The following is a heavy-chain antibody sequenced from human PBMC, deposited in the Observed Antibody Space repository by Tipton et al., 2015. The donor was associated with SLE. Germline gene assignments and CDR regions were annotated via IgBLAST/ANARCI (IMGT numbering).Heavy chain of an antibody. D-gene: IGHD2-8*01. CDR1: GGSIRSSSYF. V-gene: IGHV4-39*01. CDR2: IHYSGST. Sequence: TLSLTCTVSGGSIRSSSYFWGWIRPPPGKGLGWIGSIHYSGSTNYNPPLKSRLTMSVDTSKNHFSLKLSSVTAADTAVYYCARHDTNYGRNWFDPWGQGTLVTVFS. J-gene: IGHJ5*02. CDR3: ARHDTNYGRNWFDP.